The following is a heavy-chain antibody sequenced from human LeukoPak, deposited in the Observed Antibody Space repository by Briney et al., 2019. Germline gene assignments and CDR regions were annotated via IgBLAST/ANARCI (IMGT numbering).Heavy chain of an antibody. J-gene: IGHJ4*02. CDR2: INPNSGGT. CDR1: GYTFTGYY. V-gene: IGHV1-2*02. Sequence: ASVKVSCKASGYTFTGYYMHWVRQAPGQRLEWMGWINPNSGGTNYAQKFQGRVTMTRDTSISTAYMELSRLRSDDTAVYYCAREGAPYYYDSSGYDFDYWGQGTLVTVSS. D-gene: IGHD3-22*01. CDR3: AREGAPYYYDSSGYDFDY.